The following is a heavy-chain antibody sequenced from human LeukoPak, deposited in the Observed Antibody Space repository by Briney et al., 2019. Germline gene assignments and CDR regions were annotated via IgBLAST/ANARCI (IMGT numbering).Heavy chain of an antibody. V-gene: IGHV3-48*03. CDR3: AEGPFICGGECYSFDY. Sequence: GGSLRLSCAASGFTFSHYEMNWVRQAPGKGLEWVSYISSSGSTIYYGDSVKGRFTISRDNAKNSLYLQMNSLRAEDTAVYYCAEGPFICGGECYSFDYWGQGTLVTVSS. J-gene: IGHJ4*02. CDR1: GFTFSHYE. CDR2: ISSSGSTI. D-gene: IGHD2-21*01.